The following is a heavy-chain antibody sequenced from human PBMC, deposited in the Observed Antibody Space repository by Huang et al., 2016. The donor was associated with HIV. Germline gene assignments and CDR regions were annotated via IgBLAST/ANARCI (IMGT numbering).Heavy chain of an antibody. CDR3: LPAGHVSHYYYMDV. V-gene: IGHV3-30*03. CDR1: GFSFTSYD. CDR2: VSNDGNDK. Sequence: QGQLVESGGGVVQPGRSLRLSCAASGFSFTSYDMQWVRQVPGKGLDLVSFVSNDGNDKYYADSVKGRFTISRDNFKNTLYLQMNSLRTGDTAVYFCLPAGHVSHYYYMDVWGKGTTVIVSS. J-gene: IGHJ6*03.